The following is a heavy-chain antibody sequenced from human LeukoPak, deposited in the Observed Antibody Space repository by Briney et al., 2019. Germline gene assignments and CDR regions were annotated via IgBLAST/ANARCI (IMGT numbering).Heavy chain of an antibody. D-gene: IGHD3-10*01. CDR3: ASGSGSYRTPYYYMDV. CDR1: GFTFSDYY. Sequence: GGSLRLSCAASGFTFSDYYMSWIRQAPGKGLEWVSIIYSGGSTYYADSVKGRFTISRDNSKNTLYLQMNSLRAEDTAVYYCASGSGSYRTPYYYMDVWGKGTTVTVSS. J-gene: IGHJ6*03. CDR2: IYSGGST. V-gene: IGHV3-53*01.